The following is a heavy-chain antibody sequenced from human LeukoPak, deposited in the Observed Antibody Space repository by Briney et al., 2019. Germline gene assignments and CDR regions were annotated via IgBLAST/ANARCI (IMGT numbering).Heavy chain of an antibody. CDR2: ISGGGGGT. CDR1: GFTFSNYA. Sequence: GGSLRLSCAASGFTFSNYAMSWIRRAPGKGLEWVSAISGGGGGTYYADSVKGRFTISRDNSKNTLYLQMNSLRAEDTAVYYCAKDDPTGSSGGEYFQHWGQGTLVTVSS. CDR3: AKDDPTGSSGGEYFQH. D-gene: IGHD6-19*01. V-gene: IGHV3-23*01. J-gene: IGHJ1*01.